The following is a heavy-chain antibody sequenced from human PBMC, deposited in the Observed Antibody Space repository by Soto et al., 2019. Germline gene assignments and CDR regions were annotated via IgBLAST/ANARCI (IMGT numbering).Heavy chain of an antibody. V-gene: IGHV1-18*01. D-gene: IGHD3-3*01. CDR3: ARVALNDAVWSGYYTYFDY. Sequence: QAQLVQSGAEVKKPGASVKVSCKASGYTFASYGISWVRQAPGQGLEWMGWITTHSANTNYAQKLLGRVTMTTDTXXSXAXXELRSLRSGDTAVYYCARVALNDAVWSGYYTYFDYWGQGTLVTVSS. J-gene: IGHJ4*02. CDR1: GYTFASYG. CDR2: ITTHSANT.